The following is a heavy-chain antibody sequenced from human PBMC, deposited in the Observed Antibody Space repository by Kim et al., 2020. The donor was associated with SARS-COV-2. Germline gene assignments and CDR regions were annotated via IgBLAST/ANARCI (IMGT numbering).Heavy chain of an antibody. CDR1: RFTFSNYG. CDR3: AKVTGMGPPYYFDY. CDR2: ISGSGGA. D-gene: IGHD2-8*01. Sequence: GGSLRLSCAASRFTFSNYGMTWVRQVPGKGLEWVSVISGSGGAAYADAVKGRFTISRDNSKSALYLQMNSLRAEDTAVYYCAKVTGMGPPYYFDYWGQGILVTVSS. J-gene: IGHJ4*02. V-gene: IGHV3-23*01.